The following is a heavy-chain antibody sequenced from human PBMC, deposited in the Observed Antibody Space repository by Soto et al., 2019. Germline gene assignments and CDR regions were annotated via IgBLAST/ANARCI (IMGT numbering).Heavy chain of an antibody. V-gene: IGHV1-69*13. CDR1: GGTFSSYA. CDR2: IIPIFGTA. J-gene: IGHJ6*02. D-gene: IGHD6-6*01. CDR3: ARGQRGSSSSYYYYYGMDV. Sequence: SVKVSCKASGGTFSSYAISWVRQAPGQGLEWMGGIIPIFGTANYAQKFQGRVTITADESTSTAYMELSSLRSEDTAVYYCARGQRGSSSSYYYYYGMDVWGQGTTVTVSS.